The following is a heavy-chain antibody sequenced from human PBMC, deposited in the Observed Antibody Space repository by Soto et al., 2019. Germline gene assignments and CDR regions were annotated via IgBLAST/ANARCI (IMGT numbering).Heavy chain of an antibody. V-gene: IGHV3-21*06. CDR3: ARESEDLTSNLDY. CDR1: GFTFTRYS. J-gene: IGHJ4*02. Sequence: PGGSLRLSCAASGFTFTRYSMSWVRQAPGKGLEWVSSISSTTNYIYYGDSMKGRFTISRDNAKNSLYLEMNSLRAEDTAVYYCARESEDLTSNLDYWGQGTLVTVSS. CDR2: ISSTTNYI.